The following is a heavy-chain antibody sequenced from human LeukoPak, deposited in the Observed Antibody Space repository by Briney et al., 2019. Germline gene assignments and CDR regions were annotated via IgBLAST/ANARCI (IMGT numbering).Heavy chain of an antibody. CDR1: GYTLTSYG. V-gene: IGHV1-18*01. D-gene: IGHD3-10*01. Sequence: ASVKVSCKASGYTLTSYGISWVRQAPGQGLEWMGWISAYNGNTNYAQKLQGRVTMTTDTSTSTAYMELRSLRSDDTAVYYCARDQMDYYGSGTPLSYWGQGTLVTVSS. CDR3: ARDQMDYYGSGTPLSY. CDR2: ISAYNGNT. J-gene: IGHJ4*02.